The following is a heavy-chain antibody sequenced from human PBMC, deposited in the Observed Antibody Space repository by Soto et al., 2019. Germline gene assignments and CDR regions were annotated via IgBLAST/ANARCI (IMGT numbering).Heavy chain of an antibody. V-gene: IGHV4-59*08. D-gene: IGHD7-27*01. CDR3: ARRRRNWGLDS. Sequence: SETLSLTCTVSGGSINSYYWSWFRQPPGKGLEWIGYIYYSGTTNYNPSLKSRVTISVDTSKNQFSLRLSSVTAADTAVYYCARRRRNWGLDSWGQGTLVTVSS. CDR2: IYYSGTT. J-gene: IGHJ5*01. CDR1: GGSINSYY.